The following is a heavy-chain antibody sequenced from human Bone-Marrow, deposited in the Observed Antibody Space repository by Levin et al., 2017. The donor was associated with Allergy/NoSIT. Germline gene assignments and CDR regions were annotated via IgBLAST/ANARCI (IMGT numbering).Heavy chain of an antibody. V-gene: IGHV4-34*01. D-gene: IGHD4-11*01. CDR2: INHSGDS. Sequence: PSETLSLTCAVKGESFSGFYWTWIRQPPGKGLEWIGQINHSGDSNYNPSLKSRVSTSVDPSKKEFSLRLTSVTAADSGLYYCARGHSTSGFDFWGHGTLVTVSS. CDR3: ARGHSTSGFDF. CDR1: GESFSGFY. J-gene: IGHJ4*01.